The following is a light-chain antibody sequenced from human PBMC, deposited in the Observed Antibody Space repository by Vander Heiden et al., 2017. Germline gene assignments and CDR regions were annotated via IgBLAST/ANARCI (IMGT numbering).Light chain of an antibody. CDR3: QSTDSGGTNVV. CDR1: TLSRQH. CDR2: KDR. J-gene: IGLJ2*01. V-gene: IGLV3-25*03. Sequence: SSELTQPPSASVSPGQPARITCSGDTLSRQHAYWYQQKPGQAPVLVMYKDRERPSGIPERFSGSSSGTTVTLTISGVQAEDEADYHCQSTDSGGTNVVFGGGTK.